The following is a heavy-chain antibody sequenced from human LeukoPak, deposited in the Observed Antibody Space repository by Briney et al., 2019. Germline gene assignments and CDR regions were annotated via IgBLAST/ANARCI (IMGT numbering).Heavy chain of an antibody. CDR1: GGTFSSYA. J-gene: IGHJ4*02. CDR3: ARLRLDCGGDCYYLDY. V-gene: IGHV1-69*04. Sequence: SVKVSCKASGGTFSSYAISWVRQAPGQGLEWMGRIIPILGIANYAQKFQGRVTITADKSTSTAYMELSSLRSEDTAVYYCARLRLDCGGDCYYLDYWGQGTLVTVSS. CDR2: IIPILGIA. D-gene: IGHD2-21*02.